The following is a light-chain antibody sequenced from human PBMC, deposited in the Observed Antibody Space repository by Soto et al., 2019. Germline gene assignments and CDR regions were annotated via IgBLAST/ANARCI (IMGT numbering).Light chain of an antibody. CDR1: QSIGTW. V-gene: IGKV1-5*03. J-gene: IGKJ2*01. Sequence: DIQMTQSPSTLSASVRDRVTVTCRASQSIGTWLAWYQQKPEKAPNLLIYKASSLESGVPSRFGGSGSGTEFTLTIDSLQPDDFATYYCQQYSNYPYTFGQGTKVDIK. CDR2: KAS. CDR3: QQYSNYPYT.